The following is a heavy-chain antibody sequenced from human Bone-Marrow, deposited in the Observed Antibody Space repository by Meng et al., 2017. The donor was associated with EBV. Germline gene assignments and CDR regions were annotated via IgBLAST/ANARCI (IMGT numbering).Heavy chain of an antibody. CDR3: ARVRVGATRGTYFDY. V-gene: IGHV4-34*01. D-gene: IGHD1-26*01. CDR1: GGSFSGYY. J-gene: IGHJ4*02. Sequence: QWQLQQWGAGLLKPSETLSLTCAVYGGSFSGYYWSWIRQPPGKGLEWIGEINHSGSTNYNPSLKSRVTISVDTSKNQFSLKLSSVTVADTAVYYCARVRVGATRGTYFDYWGQGTLVTVSS. CDR2: INHSGST.